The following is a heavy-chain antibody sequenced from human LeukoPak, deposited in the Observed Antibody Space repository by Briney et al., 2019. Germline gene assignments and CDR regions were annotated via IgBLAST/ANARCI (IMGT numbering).Heavy chain of an antibody. D-gene: IGHD5-12*01. J-gene: IGHJ6*02. Sequence: GASVRVSCKASGYTFTGYYMHWVRQAPGQGLEWMGWINPNSGGTNYAQKFQGRVTMTRDMSISTAYMELSRLGSDDTAVYYCARDRGYDLYYYYGMDVWGQGTTVTVSS. V-gene: IGHV1-2*02. CDR2: INPNSGGT. CDR1: GYTFTGYY. CDR3: ARDRGYDLYYYYGMDV.